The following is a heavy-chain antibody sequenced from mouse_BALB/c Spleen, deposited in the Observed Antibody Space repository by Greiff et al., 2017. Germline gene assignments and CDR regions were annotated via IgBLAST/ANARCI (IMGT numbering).Heavy chain of an antibody. V-gene: IGHV7-3*02. CDR3: ARDIDYYDYFDY. Sequence: EVKVVESGGGLVQPGGSLRLSCATSGFTFTDYYMSWVRQPPGKALEWLGFIRNKANGYTTEYSASVKGRFTISRDNSQSILYLHMNTLRAEDSATYYCARDIDYYDYFDYWGQGTTLTVSS. D-gene: IGHD1-1*01. J-gene: IGHJ2*01. CDR2: IRNKANGYTT. CDR1: GFTFTDYY.